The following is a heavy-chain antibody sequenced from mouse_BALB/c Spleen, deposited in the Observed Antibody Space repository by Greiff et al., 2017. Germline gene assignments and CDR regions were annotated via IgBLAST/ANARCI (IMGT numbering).Heavy chain of an antibody. Sequence: EVKLMESGGGLVQPGGSRKLSCAASGFTFSSFGMHWVRQAPEKGLEWVAYISSGSSTIYYADTVKGRFTISRDNPKNTLFLQMTSLRSEDTAMYYCARLGGYDDYYAMDYWGQGTSVTVSS. D-gene: IGHD2-14*01. V-gene: IGHV5-17*02. J-gene: IGHJ4*01. CDR1: GFTFSSFG. CDR2: ISSGSSTI. CDR3: ARLGGYDDYYAMDY.